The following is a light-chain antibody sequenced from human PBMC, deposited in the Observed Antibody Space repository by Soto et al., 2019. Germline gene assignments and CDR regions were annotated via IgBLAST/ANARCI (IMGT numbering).Light chain of an antibody. Sequence: QSALTQPASLSGTPGQSITISCTGTSSDIGAYDYVSWFQQHPGKAPKLMISEVNNRPSGDSNRFSGSKSGNTAYLTISGLQVEDEVEYFGVSFTTTSTDVFGTWTKVTVL. V-gene: IGLV2-14*01. J-gene: IGLJ1*01. CDR1: SSDIGAYDY. CDR3: VSFTTTSTDV. CDR2: EVN.